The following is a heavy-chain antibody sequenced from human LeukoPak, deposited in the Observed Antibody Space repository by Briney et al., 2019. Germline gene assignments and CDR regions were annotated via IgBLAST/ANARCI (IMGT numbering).Heavy chain of an antibody. J-gene: IGHJ4*02. D-gene: IGHD3-22*01. CDR3: AREWGLESSGYYYAY. V-gene: IGHV1-69*13. CDR1: GGTFSRFT. Sequence: GASVEVSCKAYGGTFSRFTISWVRQAPGQGFEWMGGITPIFGTANFAQKFQGRVSITADGSTSTAFMELSSLRSEDTAVYYCAREWGLESSGYYYAYWGQGTLVTVSS. CDR2: ITPIFGTA.